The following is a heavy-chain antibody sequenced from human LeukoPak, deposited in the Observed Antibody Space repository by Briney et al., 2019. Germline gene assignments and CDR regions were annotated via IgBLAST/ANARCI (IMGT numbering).Heavy chain of an antibody. CDR3: ATDSGSYGYYYYYMDV. V-gene: IGHV3-30*02. CDR1: GFTFSSYG. D-gene: IGHD1-26*01. CDR2: IRYDGSNK. J-gene: IGHJ6*03. Sequence: GSLRLSCAASGFTFSSYGMHWVRQAPGKGLEWVAFIRYDGSNKYYADSVKGRFTISRDNSKNTLYLQMNSLRAEDTAVYYCATDSGSYGYYYYYMDVWGKGTTVTVSS.